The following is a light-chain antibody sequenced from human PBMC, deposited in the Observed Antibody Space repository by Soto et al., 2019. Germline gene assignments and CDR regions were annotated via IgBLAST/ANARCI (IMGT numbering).Light chain of an antibody. CDR3: QQYNNWPPWT. V-gene: IGKV3-15*01. J-gene: IGKJ5*01. CDR2: DAS. Sequence: EILMTQSPATVSVSPGERATLSCRASQSGSSYLAWYQQKPGQAPRLLIYDASNRATGIPARFSGSGSGTDFSLTISSLQSEDFAVYYCQQYNNWPPWTFGQGTRLEIK. CDR1: QSGSSY.